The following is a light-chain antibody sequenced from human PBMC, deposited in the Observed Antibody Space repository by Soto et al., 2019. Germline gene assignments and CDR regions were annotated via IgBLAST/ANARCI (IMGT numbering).Light chain of an antibody. CDR1: QSVSTN. CDR3: PQYNSWPPYT. Sequence: EIVMTQSPATLSVCPGERATLSCRASQSVSTNLPWYLQKPGQAPRLLICGASARATGIPATFSGSGSGTEFTLNISSLQSEDFAVYYSPQYNSWPPYTFGQGTKLEIK. J-gene: IGKJ2*01. CDR2: GAS. V-gene: IGKV3-15*01.